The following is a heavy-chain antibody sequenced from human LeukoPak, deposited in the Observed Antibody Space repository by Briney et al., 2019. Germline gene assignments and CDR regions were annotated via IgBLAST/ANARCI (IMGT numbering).Heavy chain of an antibody. CDR3: GRCQTTNCND. J-gene: IGHJ4*02. D-gene: IGHD1-14*01. CDR1: GFTFSSYW. CDR2: INGDGSRT. V-gene: IGHV3-74*01. Sequence: PGGSLRLSCAASGFTFSSYWMHWVRQAPGKGLVWVSRINGDGSRTSYADPVKGRFTISRDNAKNTLYLQMNSLRDEDTAVYFCGRCQTTNCNDWGQGTLVIVSS.